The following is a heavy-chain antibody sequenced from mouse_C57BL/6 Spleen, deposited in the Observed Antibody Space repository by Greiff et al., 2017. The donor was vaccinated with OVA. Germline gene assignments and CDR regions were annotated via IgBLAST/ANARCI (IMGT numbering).Heavy chain of an antibody. Sequence: EVQVVESGGGLVQPGGSLKLSCAASGFTFSDYGMAWVRQAPRKGPEWVAFISNLAYSIYYADTVTGRFTISRENAKNTLYLEMSSLRSEDTAMYYCARKGAQGAMDYWGQGTSVTVSS. CDR3: ARKGAQGAMDY. V-gene: IGHV5-15*01. J-gene: IGHJ4*01. D-gene: IGHD3-2*02. CDR1: GFTFSDYG. CDR2: ISNLAYSI.